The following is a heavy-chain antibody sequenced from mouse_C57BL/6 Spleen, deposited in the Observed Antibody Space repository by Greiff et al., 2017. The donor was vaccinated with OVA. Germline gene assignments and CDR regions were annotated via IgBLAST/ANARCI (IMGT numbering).Heavy chain of an antibody. CDR1: GYAFSSSW. CDR3: ARDGYAMDY. Sequence: VQLQESGPELVKPGASVKISCKASGYAFSSSWMNWVKQRPGKGLEWIGRIYPGDGDTNYNGKFKGKATLTADKSSSTAYMQLSSLTSEDSAVYFCARDGYAMDYWGQGTSVTVSS. J-gene: IGHJ4*01. V-gene: IGHV1-82*01. CDR2: IYPGDGDT.